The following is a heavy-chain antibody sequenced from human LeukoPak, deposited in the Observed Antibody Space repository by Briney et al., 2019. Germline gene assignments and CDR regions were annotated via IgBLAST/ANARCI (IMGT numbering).Heavy chain of an antibody. CDR2: TRYDGSDK. J-gene: IGHJ4*02. CDR3: ARTDCSGGSCYSEPFDY. V-gene: IGHV3-30*02. CDR1: GFIFSSYG. D-gene: IGHD2-15*01. Sequence: GGSLRLSCAASGFIFSSYGMHWVRQAPGKGPEWVAFTRYDGSDKYYADSVKGRFTISRDNAKNSLYLQMNSLRAEDTAVYYCARTDCSGGSCYSEPFDYWGQGTLVTVSS.